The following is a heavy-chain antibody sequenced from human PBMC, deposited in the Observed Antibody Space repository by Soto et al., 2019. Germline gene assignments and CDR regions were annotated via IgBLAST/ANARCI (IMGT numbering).Heavy chain of an antibody. CDR3: TRDIGGRGGY. J-gene: IGHJ4*02. V-gene: IGHV3-74*01. Sequence: EVQLVESGGGLVQPGGSLRLSCEVSGFIFSSYWMHWVRQVPGKGLVWVSRTNEDGSITNYADSVRGRFTISRDNAKNTLYLEMNRLRVEDTAVYYCTRDIGGRGGYWGQGTLVTVSS. CDR1: GFIFSSYW. CDR2: TNEDGSIT. D-gene: IGHD3-16*01.